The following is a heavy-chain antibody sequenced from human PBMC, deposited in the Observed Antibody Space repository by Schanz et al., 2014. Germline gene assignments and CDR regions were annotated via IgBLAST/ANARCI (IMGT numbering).Heavy chain of an antibody. D-gene: IGHD1-26*01. CDR3: TRDRAYHSFDY. CDR2: IKEDGSQK. J-gene: IGHJ4*02. V-gene: IGHV3-7*01. Sequence: VQLVESGGGVVQPGRSLRLSCAASGFTFSNYAMHWVRQAPGKGLEWVATIKEDGSQKYYLDSVKGRFTISRDNARNSLYLQMTSLRAEDTALYYCTRDRAYHSFDYWGQGTLVTVSS. CDR1: GFTFSNYA.